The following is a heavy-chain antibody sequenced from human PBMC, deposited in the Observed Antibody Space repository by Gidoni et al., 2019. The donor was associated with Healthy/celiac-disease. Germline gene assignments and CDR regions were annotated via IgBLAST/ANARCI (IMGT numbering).Heavy chain of an antibody. J-gene: IGHJ6*02. V-gene: IGHV3-49*04. CDR3: TSGGGDGYNLGYYYYYGMDV. D-gene: IGHD5-12*01. CDR1: VFTFGDYA. CDR2: MRSKAYGGTK. Sequence: EVQLVESGGGLVQPGRSMRLSCTASVFTFGDYAMTWVRQDPGKGLEWVGFMRSKAYGGTKEYAASVKGRLTISRDDSKSIAYLQRNSLKTEDTAVYYCTSGGGDGYNLGYYYYYGMDVWGQGTTVTVSS.